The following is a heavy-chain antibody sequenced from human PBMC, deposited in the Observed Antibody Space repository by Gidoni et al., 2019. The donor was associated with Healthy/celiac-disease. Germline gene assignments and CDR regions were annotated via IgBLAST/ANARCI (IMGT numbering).Heavy chain of an antibody. V-gene: IGHV3-66*01. Sequence: EVQLVESGGGLVQPGGSLRLSCAASGFTVSCNYMRWVRQAPGKGLGWGAVIYRGGSTYYAGSVKGRFTISRDNSKNTLYLQMNSLSAEDTAVYYCARVSSLTIFDSVYGMDVWGQGTTVTVSS. CDR2: IYRGGST. CDR3: ARVSSLTIFDSVYGMDV. D-gene: IGHD3-3*01. J-gene: IGHJ6*02. CDR1: GFTVSCNY.